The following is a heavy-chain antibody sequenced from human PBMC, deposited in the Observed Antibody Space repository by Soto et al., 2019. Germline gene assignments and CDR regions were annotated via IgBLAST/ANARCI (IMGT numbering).Heavy chain of an antibody. CDR3: ATSYGSGYRAFDY. J-gene: IGHJ4*02. CDR1: GDTFAFHS. CDR2: INPILSMS. V-gene: IGHV1-69*02. Sequence: QVQLVQSGAEVKRPGSSVKVSCKASGDTFAFHSINWVRQAPGLGLEWMGRINPILSMSNYAQRFQGRVTMTADKSTSTAYRVLSSLGSEDTAIYYCATSYGSGYRAFDYGGQGALVTVSS. D-gene: IGHD3-10*01.